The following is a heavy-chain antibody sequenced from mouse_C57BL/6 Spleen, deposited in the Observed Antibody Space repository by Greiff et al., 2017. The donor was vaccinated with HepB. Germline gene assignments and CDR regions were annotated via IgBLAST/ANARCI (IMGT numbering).Heavy chain of an antibody. CDR1: GYAFSSSW. CDR3: ARSHYYAMDY. Sequence: VQLQQSGPELVKPGASVKISCKASGYAFSSSWMNWVTQRPGKGLEWIGRIYPGDGDTTYNGKFKGKATLTADKSSSTAYMQLSSLTSEDSAVDCCARSHYYAMDYWGQGTSVTVSA. CDR2: IYPGDGDT. J-gene: IGHJ4*01. V-gene: IGHV1-82*01.